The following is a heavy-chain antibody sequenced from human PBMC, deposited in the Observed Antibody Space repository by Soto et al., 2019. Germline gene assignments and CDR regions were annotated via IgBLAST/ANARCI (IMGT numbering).Heavy chain of an antibody. Sequence: GGSLRLSCAASGFTFSSYAMHWVRQAPGKGLEWVSAICGSGSSTYYADSVKGRFTISRDNSKNTLYLQMNSLRAEDTAVYYCAYSSTPFDYWGQGTLVTVSS. CDR2: ICGSGSST. J-gene: IGHJ4*02. V-gene: IGHV3-23*01. CDR1: GFTFSSYA. D-gene: IGHD6-13*01. CDR3: AYSSTPFDY.